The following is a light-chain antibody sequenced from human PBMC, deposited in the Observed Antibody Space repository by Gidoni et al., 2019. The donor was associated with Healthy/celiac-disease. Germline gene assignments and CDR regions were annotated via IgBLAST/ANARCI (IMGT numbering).Light chain of an antibody. Sequence: ESVLTQSPATLSVSPGERATLSCRASQSVSSYLAWYHQKPGQAPRLLIYDASNRATGIPARFSGSGSGADFTLTISSLEPEDFAVYYCQQRSNWPKLTFGGGTKVEIK. CDR1: QSVSSY. J-gene: IGKJ4*01. CDR2: DAS. CDR3: QQRSNWPKLT. V-gene: IGKV3-11*01.